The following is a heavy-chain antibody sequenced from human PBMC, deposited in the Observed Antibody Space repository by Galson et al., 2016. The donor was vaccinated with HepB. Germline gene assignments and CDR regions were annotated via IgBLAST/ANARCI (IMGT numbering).Heavy chain of an antibody. V-gene: IGHV3-30*09. CDR3: ARVARGGYKTADL. CDR2: ILGDGSNE. CDR1: GFALSGYL. D-gene: IGHD5-24*01. Sequence: SLRLSCAASGFALSGYLMHWVRQAPGTGLEWVAVILGDGSNEYYADAVKGRFAISRDNSKNTRQLQMNSRGPDDPAVYYCARVARGGYKTADLWGQGTLVSVSS. J-gene: IGHJ5*02.